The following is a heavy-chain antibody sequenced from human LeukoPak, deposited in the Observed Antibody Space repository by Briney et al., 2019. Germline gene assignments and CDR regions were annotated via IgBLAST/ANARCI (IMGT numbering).Heavy chain of an antibody. CDR2: INHSGRS. D-gene: IGHD4-23*01. Sequence: PSETPCLTCAVYGGSFTDYFWTWIRQPPGKGLEWIGEINHSGRSNYNPSLKSRVTISVDTSKNQFSLKLSSVTAADTAVYYCARYGGQSEFDYWGQGTLVTVSS. CDR3: ARYGGQSEFDY. CDR1: GGSFTDYF. J-gene: IGHJ4*02. V-gene: IGHV4-34*01.